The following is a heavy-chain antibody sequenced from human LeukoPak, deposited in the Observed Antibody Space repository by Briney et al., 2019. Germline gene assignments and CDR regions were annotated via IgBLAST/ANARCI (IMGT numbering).Heavy chain of an antibody. V-gene: IGHV4-34*01. J-gene: IGHJ4*02. CDR1: GGSFSGYY. CDR3: ARLRSDSSSWYLAY. CDR2: IYYSGNT. D-gene: IGHD6-13*01. Sequence: PSETLSLTCAVYGGSFSGYYWSWIRQPPGKGLEWVGSIYYSGNTYYNPSLKSRVTISVDTSKNQFSLKLSSVTAADTAVYYCARLRSDSSSWYLAYWGQGTLVTVSS.